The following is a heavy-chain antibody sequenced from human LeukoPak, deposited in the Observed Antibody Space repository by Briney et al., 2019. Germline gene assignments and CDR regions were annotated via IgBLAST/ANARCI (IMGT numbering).Heavy chain of an antibody. J-gene: IGHJ4*02. CDR2: INHSGST. V-gene: IGHV4-34*01. CDR1: GGSFSGYY. CDR3: ARLIAVAGTRGADY. Sequence: ASETLSLTCAVYGGSFSGYYWSWIRQPPGKGLEWIGEINHSGSTNYNPSLKSRVTISVDTSKNQFSLKLSSVTAADTAVYYCARLIAVAGTRGADYWGQGTLVTVSP. D-gene: IGHD6-19*01.